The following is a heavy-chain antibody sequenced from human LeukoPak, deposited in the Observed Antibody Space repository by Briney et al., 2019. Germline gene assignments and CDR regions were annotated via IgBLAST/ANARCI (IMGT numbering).Heavy chain of an antibody. CDR2: IWYDGSNK. CDR1: GFTFSSYG. D-gene: IGHD3-16*01. V-gene: IGHV3-33*01. J-gene: IGHJ4*02. CDR3: ARDYWGQQYDY. Sequence: GRSLRLSCAASGFTFSSYGMHWFRQAPGKGLEWVAVIWYDGSNKYYADSVKGRFTISRDNSKNTLYLQVNSLRAEDTAVYYCARDYWGQQYDYWGQGTLVTVSS.